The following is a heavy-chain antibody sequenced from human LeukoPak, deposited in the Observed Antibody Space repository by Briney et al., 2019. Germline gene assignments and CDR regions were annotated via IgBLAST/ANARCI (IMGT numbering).Heavy chain of an antibody. Sequence: GGSLRLSCAASGFTFTTYYMTWVRQAPGKGLEWVANINQDGSVQNYVDSVKGRFTFSRDNAKNSVYLQMDSLRADDTAVYYCARENWSTDYWGQGTLVTVSS. CDR1: GFTFTTYY. V-gene: IGHV3-7*01. D-gene: IGHD1-1*01. CDR2: INQDGSVQ. CDR3: ARENWSTDY. J-gene: IGHJ4*02.